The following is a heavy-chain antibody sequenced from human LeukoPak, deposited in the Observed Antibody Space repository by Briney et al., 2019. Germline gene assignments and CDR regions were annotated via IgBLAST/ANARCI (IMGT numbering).Heavy chain of an antibody. CDR3: ARGGQGDGYSADEAFDF. CDR2: TYYRSKWYN. CDR1: GDSVSSNSSA. D-gene: IGHD5-24*01. V-gene: IGHV6-1*01. Sequence: SQTLSLTCAISGDSVSSNSSACNWIRQSPSRGLEWLGRTYYRSKWYNDYAVSVKSRITINPDTSKIQFSLQLNSVTPEDTAVYYCARGGQGDGYSADEAFDFWGQGTMVTVSS. J-gene: IGHJ3*01.